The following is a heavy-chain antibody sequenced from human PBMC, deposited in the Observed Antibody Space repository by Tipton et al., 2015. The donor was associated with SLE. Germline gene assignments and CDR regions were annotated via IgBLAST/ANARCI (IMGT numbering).Heavy chain of an antibody. V-gene: IGHV4-59*12. CDR3: ARKKGAIAAFDY. J-gene: IGHJ4*02. D-gene: IGHD1-26*01. CDR1: GGSINSYY. Sequence: LRLSCTVSGGSINSYYWSWIRQPPGKGLEWIGYIYYSGSTNYKPSLKSRVTISVDTSKNQFSLKLSSVTAADTAVYYCARKKGAIAAFDYWGQGTLVTVSS. CDR2: IYYSGST.